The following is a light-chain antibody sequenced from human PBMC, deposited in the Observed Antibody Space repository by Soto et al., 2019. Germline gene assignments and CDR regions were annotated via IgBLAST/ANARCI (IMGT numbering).Light chain of an antibody. CDR3: QQRSNWPIT. CDR2: DTS. CDR1: QSVSSY. V-gene: IGKV3-11*01. Sequence: EIVLTQSPATLSLSPGERATLSCRASQSVSSYLVWYQQKPGQAPRLLIYDTSNRATGIPARFSGSGSGTDFTLTISSLEPEDFALSYCQQRSNWPITFGQGTRLEIK. J-gene: IGKJ5*01.